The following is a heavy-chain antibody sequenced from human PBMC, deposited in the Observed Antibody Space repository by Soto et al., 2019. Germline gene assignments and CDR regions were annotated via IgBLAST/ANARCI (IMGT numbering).Heavy chain of an antibody. CDR1: GFTFNIYS. D-gene: IGHD6-19*01. CDR3: ARSVAGHFDY. J-gene: IGHJ4*02. CDR2: ITSDTATI. Sequence: GGSLRLSCAASGFTFNIYSMNWVRQAPGKGLEWVSYITSDTATIHYADSVRGRFTISRDNAENSLFLQMNSLRDEDTAAYYCARSVAGHFDYWGQGALVTVPQ. V-gene: IGHV3-48*02.